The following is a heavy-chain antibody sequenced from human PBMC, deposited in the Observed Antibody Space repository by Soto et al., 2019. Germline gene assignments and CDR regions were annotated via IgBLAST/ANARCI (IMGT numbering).Heavy chain of an antibody. D-gene: IGHD1-1*01. CDR3: AHGRGGVVWNGRDFDF. CDR1: GFSLTSRPLG. CDR2: IYWDDDK. V-gene: IGHV2-5*02. J-gene: IGHJ4*02. Sequence: QITLKESGPPLVNPTEALKLTCSFSGFSLTSRPLGVGWIRQPPGKALECLALIYWDDDKRYSPSLRSRLANTKYCQKNQVVLRMTNVDPTDTATYYWAHGRGGVVWNGRDFDFWGQGTLVTVSS.